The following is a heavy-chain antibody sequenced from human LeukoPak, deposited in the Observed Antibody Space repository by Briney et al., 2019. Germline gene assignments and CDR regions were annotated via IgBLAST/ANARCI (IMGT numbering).Heavy chain of an antibody. CDR2: IYYSGST. J-gene: IGHJ6*03. CDR3: ARGQDYYYYYMDV. V-gene: IGHV4-59*01. Sequence: SETLSLTCTVSGGSISSYYWSWIRQPPGKGLEWIGYIYYSGSTNYNPSLKSRVTISVDTSKNQFSLKLSSVTAADTAVYYCARGQDYYYYYMDVWGKGTTVTVSS. CDR1: GGSISSYY.